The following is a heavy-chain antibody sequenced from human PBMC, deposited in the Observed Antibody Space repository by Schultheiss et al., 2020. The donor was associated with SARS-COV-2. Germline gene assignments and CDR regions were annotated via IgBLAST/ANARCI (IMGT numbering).Heavy chain of an antibody. D-gene: IGHD1-26*01. V-gene: IGHV3-49*04. CDR2: IRSKAYGGTT. J-gene: IGHJ4*02. Sequence: GGSLRLSCTASGFTFGDYAMSWVRQAPGKGLEWVGFIRSKAYGGTTEYAASVKGRFTISRDDSKRIPYLQMNSLKTEDTAVYYCTRDPPRIVGATDYWGQGTLVTVSS. CDR1: GFTFGDYA. CDR3: TRDPPRIVGATDY.